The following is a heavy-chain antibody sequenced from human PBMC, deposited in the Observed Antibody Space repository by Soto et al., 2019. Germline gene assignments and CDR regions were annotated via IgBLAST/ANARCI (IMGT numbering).Heavy chain of an antibody. Sequence: VNLLESGGGLVQPGGSLRLSCAASGFTFSNFAMSWVRQAPGRGLEWVSEITASGRTPSYADSVKGRFTISKDESKNTLYLQMNSLTADDTVLYYWAKVYFGESDGFDIWGQGTRVTVSS. CDR2: ITASGRTP. D-gene: IGHD3-16*01. V-gene: IGHV3-23*01. CDR1: GFTFSNFA. CDR3: AKVYFGESDGFDI. J-gene: IGHJ3*02.